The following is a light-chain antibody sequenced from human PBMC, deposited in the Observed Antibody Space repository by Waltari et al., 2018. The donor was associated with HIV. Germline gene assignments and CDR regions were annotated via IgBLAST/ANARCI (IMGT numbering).Light chain of an antibody. Sequence: NFMLTQPHSVSESPGKTVTISCTRSGGSIGSSFLQWYQKRPGSSPTTVIFEDDQRPSGVPDRFSGSIDSSSNSASLTISGLETEDEADYYCQSYDSKVVFGGGTRLTVL. CDR3: QSYDSKVV. V-gene: IGLV6-57*01. J-gene: IGLJ3*02. CDR2: EDD. CDR1: GGSIGSSF.